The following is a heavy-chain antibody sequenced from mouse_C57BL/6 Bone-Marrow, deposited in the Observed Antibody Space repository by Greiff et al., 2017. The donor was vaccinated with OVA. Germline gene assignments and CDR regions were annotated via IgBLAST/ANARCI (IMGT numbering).Heavy chain of an antibody. J-gene: IGHJ4*01. D-gene: IGHD1-1*01. Sequence: QVQLKQSGPELVKPGASVKISCKASGYAFSSSWMNWVKQRPGKGLEWIGRIYPGDGDTNYNGKFKGKATLTADKSSSTAYMQLSSLTSEDSAVYFCARGGTTVVARAMDYWGQGTSVTVSS. CDR3: ARGGTTVVARAMDY. V-gene: IGHV1-82*01. CDR1: GYAFSSSW. CDR2: IYPGDGDT.